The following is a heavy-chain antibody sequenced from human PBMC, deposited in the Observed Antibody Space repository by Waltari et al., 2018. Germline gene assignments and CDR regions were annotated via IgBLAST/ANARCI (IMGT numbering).Heavy chain of an antibody. J-gene: IGHJ4*02. V-gene: IGHV1-3*04. CDR1: GYTFTSYA. D-gene: IGHD1-26*01. CDR3: ARDLELGYSGSYNGQSDDY. CDR2: INTGNGDT. Sequence: QVQLVQSGAEVKKPGASVKVSCKASGYTFTSYAIHWVRQAPGQGLEWMGWINTGNGDTKYSQNFQGRVTIARDTSASTAYMELSSLRSEDTAVYYCARDLELGYSGSYNGQSDDYWGQGTLVTVSS.